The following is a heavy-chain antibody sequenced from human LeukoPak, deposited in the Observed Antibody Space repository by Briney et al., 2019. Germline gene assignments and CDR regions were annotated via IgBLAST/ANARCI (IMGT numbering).Heavy chain of an antibody. Sequence: ASVKVSCKASGYTFTSYGISWVRQAPGQGLEWMGWISAYNGNTNYAQKLQVRVTMTTDTSTSTAYMELRSLRSDDTAVYYCARDGIAYCGGDCYHIFDYWGQGTLVTVSS. CDR1: GYTFTSYG. CDR3: ARDGIAYCGGDCYHIFDY. CDR2: ISAYNGNT. D-gene: IGHD2-21*02. J-gene: IGHJ4*02. V-gene: IGHV1-18*04.